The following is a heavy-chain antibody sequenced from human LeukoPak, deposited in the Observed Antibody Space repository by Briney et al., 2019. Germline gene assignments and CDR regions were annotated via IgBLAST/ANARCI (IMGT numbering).Heavy chain of an antibody. J-gene: IGHJ4*02. CDR3: ARESLWSGDYDSSGSERDY. Sequence: SVKVSCKASGGTFSSYAISWVRQAPGQGLEWMARIIPILGIANYAQKFQGRVTITADKSTSTAYMELSSLRSEDTAVYYCARESLWSGDYDSSGSERDYWGQGTLVTVSS. CDR1: GGTFSSYA. CDR2: IIPILGIA. V-gene: IGHV1-69*04. D-gene: IGHD3-22*01.